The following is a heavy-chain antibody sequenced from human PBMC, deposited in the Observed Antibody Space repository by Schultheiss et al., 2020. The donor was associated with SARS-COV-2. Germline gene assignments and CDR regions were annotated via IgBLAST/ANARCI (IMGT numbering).Heavy chain of an antibody. Sequence: ASVKVSCKASGYTFTSYDINWVRQAPGQGLEWMGRINPNSAGTNYPQKFQGRVTMTRDTSINTAYIELSRLRFDDTAVYYCARDVTSVTTAKYDYWGQGTLVTVSS. V-gene: IGHV1-2*06. D-gene: IGHD4-17*01. CDR1: GYTFTSYD. J-gene: IGHJ4*02. CDR3: ARDVTSVTTAKYDY. CDR2: INPNSAGT.